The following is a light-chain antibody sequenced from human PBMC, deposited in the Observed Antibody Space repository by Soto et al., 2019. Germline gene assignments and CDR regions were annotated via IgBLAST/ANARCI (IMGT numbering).Light chain of an antibody. J-gene: IGKJ5*01. CDR2: GAS. CDR1: QSVSSK. CDR3: QQYNNWPPIT. Sequence: EIVMTQSPATLSVSPGGRATLSCRASQSVSSKLAWYQQKPGQAPRLLIYGASTRATGIPARFSGSGSGTEFTLTISSLQSEDFAIYYCQQYNNWPPITFGQGTRLEIK. V-gene: IGKV3-15*01.